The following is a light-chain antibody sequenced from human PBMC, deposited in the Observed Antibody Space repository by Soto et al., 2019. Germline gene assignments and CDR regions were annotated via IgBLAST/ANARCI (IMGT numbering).Light chain of an antibody. Sequence: QSALTQPASVSGSPGQSITISCTGTSSDVGGYNYVSWYQQHPGKAPKLIIYEVSNRPSGVSNRFSGSKSGNTASLTISGLQAEDEADYSCNSYTSSSTYVFGTGTKLTVL. CDR1: SSDVGGYNY. CDR3: NSYTSSSTYV. V-gene: IGLV2-14*01. J-gene: IGLJ1*01. CDR2: EVS.